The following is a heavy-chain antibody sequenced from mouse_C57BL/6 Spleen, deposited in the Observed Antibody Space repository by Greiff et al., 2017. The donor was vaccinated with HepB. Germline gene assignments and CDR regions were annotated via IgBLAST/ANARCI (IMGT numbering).Heavy chain of an antibody. J-gene: IGHJ3*01. Sequence: VQLQQSGPELVKPGASVKISCKASGYAFSSSWMNWVKQRPGTGLEWIGRIYPGDGDTNYNGKFKGKATLTADKSSSTAYMQLSSLTSEDSAVYFCARRDNDYDPAWFAYWGQGTLVTVSA. CDR2: IYPGDGDT. D-gene: IGHD2-4*01. CDR1: GYAFSSSW. CDR3: ARRDNDYDPAWFAY. V-gene: IGHV1-82*01.